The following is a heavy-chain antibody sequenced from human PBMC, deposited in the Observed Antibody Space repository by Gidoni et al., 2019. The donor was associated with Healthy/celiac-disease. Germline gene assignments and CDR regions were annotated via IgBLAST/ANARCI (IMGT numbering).Heavy chain of an antibody. CDR1: GGSISSSSYY. Sequence: QLQLQESGPGLVKPSETLSLTCTVSGGSISSSSYYWGWVRQPPGKGLEWIGSIYYSGSTYYNPSLKSRVTISVDTSKNQFSLKLSSVTAADTAVYYCARQRITMIVVVTGNWFDPWGQGTLVTVSS. J-gene: IGHJ5*02. D-gene: IGHD3-22*01. V-gene: IGHV4-39*01. CDR3: ARQRITMIVVVTGNWFDP. CDR2: IYYSGST.